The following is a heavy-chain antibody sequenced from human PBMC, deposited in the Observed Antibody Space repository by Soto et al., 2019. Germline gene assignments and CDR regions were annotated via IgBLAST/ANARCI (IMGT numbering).Heavy chain of an antibody. CDR3: AKPVERGRGSSSWYGPGLYFDY. Sequence: EVQLLESGGGLVQPGGSLRLSCAASGFTFSSYAMSWVRQAPGKGLEWVSAISGSGGSTYYADSVKGRFTISRDNSKNTLYLQMNSLRAEDTAVYYCAKPVERGRGSSSWYGPGLYFDYWGQGTLVTVSS. CDR1: GFTFSSYA. D-gene: IGHD6-13*01. CDR2: ISGSGGST. V-gene: IGHV3-23*01. J-gene: IGHJ4*02.